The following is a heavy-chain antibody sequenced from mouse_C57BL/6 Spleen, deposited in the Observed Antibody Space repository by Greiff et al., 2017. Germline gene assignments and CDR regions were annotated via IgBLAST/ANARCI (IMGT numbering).Heavy chain of an antibody. Sequence: QVQLKESGAELVRPGASVTLSCKASGYTFTDYEMHWVKQTPVHGLEWIGAIDPETGGTAYNQKFKGKAILTADKSSSTAYMELRSLTSEDSAVYYCTREYSAWFAYWGQGTLVTVSA. CDR1: GYTFTDYE. CDR3: TREYSAWFAY. V-gene: IGHV1-15*01. CDR2: IDPETGGT. J-gene: IGHJ3*01. D-gene: IGHD5-1*01.